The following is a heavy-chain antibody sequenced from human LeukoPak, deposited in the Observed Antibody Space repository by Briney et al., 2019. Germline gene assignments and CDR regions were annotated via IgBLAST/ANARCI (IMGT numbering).Heavy chain of an antibody. J-gene: IGHJ1*01. CDR2: IYYSGST. CDR3: ARASYTSSWLATPEYFQH. V-gene: IGHV4-59*01. CDR1: GGSISSYY. D-gene: IGHD6-13*01. Sequence: SGTLSLTCTVSGGSISSYYWSWIRQPPGKGLEWIGYIYYSGSTNYNPSLKSRVTISVDTSKNQFSLKLSSVTAADTAVYYCARASYTSSWLATPEYFQHWGQGTLVTVSS.